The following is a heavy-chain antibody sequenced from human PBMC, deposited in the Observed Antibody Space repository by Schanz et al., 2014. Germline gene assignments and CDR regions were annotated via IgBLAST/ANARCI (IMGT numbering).Heavy chain of an antibody. Sequence: EVQVLESGGGFVQPGGSLRLSCATSGFTFTTFAMTWVRQAPGKGLEWVSGISDRGDGTNYADSVKGRFTISRDNSKNTLYLQMNSLRTEDTAVYFCAKSYDTSGYSGFDYWGKGTLVTVSS. CDR3: AKSYDTSGYSGFDY. D-gene: IGHD3-22*01. V-gene: IGHV3-23*01. CDR2: ISDRGDGT. J-gene: IGHJ4*02. CDR1: GFTFTTFA.